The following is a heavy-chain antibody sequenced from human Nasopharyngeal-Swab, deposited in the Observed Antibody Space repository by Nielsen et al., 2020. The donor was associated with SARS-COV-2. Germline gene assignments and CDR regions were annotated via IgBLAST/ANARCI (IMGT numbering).Heavy chain of an antibody. CDR3: AKGRSYSEEGYFDY. CDR2: ISGDGGST. J-gene: IGHJ4*02. D-gene: IGHD6-13*01. CDR1: GFTSDDYA. V-gene: IGHV3-43*02. Sequence: GGSLRLSCAASGFTSDDYAMHWVRQAPGKGLEWVSLISGDGGSTYYADSVKGRFTISRDNSKNSLYLQMNSLRTEDTALYYCAKGRSYSEEGYFDYWGQGTLVTVSS.